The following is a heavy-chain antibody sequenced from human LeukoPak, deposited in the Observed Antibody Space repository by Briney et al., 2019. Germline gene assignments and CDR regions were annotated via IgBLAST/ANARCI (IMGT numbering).Heavy chain of an antibody. V-gene: IGHV3-23*01. D-gene: IGHD3-9*01. Sequence: GGSLRLSCAASGVTFGDFGMSWVRQAPGKGLEWVSAISGSGGSTYYADSVKGRFTISRDNSKNTLYLQMNSLRAEDTAVYYCAKPDLRDFDWLLFNPSYYFGYWGQGTLVTVSS. CDR2: ISGSGGST. J-gene: IGHJ4*02. CDR1: GVTFGDFG. CDR3: AKPDLRDFDWLLFNPSYYFGY.